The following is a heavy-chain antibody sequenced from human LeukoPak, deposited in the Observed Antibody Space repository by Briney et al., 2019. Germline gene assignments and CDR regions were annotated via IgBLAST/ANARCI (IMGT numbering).Heavy chain of an antibody. Sequence: PGGSLRLSCAASGFTFSSYAMSWVRQAPGKGLEWVSAISGSGGSTYYADSVKGRFTISRDNSKNTLYLQMNSLRAEDTAVYYCAKDAVVLRFLEWLFAIDYWGQGTLVTVSS. CDR3: AKDAVVLRFLEWLFAIDY. V-gene: IGHV3-23*01. CDR1: GFTFSSYA. D-gene: IGHD3-3*01. CDR2: ISGSGGST. J-gene: IGHJ4*02.